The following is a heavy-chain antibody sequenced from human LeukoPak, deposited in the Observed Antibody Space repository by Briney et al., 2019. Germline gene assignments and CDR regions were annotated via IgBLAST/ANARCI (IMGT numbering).Heavy chain of an antibody. Sequence: GGSLRLSCEASGFNFSIYTMNWVRQAPGKGLEWVSLISRDSSYIYYADSLKGRFTISRDNAKNSLYLQMNSLRADDTALYHCARDGQFDFWGQGTLVTVSS. CDR2: ISRDSSYI. J-gene: IGHJ4*02. CDR3: ARDGQFDF. CDR1: GFNFSIYT. V-gene: IGHV3-21*01.